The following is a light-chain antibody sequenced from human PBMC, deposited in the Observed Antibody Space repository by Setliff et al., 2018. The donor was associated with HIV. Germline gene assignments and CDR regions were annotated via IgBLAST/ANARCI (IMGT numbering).Light chain of an antibody. CDR2: DVS. CDR1: NSDVGGYNS. Sequence: QSALTQPASVSGSPGQSITISCTGTNSDVGGYNSVSWYQQHPGKAPKLMIYDVSNRPSGVSNRFSGSKSGNTASLTISGLQAEDEADYYCTSYTTSSTWVFGGGTKVTVL. V-gene: IGLV2-14*03. J-gene: IGLJ3*02. CDR3: TSYTTSSTWV.